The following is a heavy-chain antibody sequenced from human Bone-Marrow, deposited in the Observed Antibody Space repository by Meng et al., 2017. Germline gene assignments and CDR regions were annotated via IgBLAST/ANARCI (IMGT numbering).Heavy chain of an antibody. CDR1: GGSFSGYY. D-gene: IGHD3-10*01. J-gene: IGHJ5*02. CDR3: VTMVRGRGDWFDP. Sequence: SELLSFTCAVYGGSFSGYYWSWFRQPPGKGLEWIGEINHSGSTNYNPSLKSRVTISVDTSKNQFALKLSSVTAADTAVYYCVTMVRGRGDWFDPWGQGTLVTVSS. CDR2: INHSGST. V-gene: IGHV4-34*01.